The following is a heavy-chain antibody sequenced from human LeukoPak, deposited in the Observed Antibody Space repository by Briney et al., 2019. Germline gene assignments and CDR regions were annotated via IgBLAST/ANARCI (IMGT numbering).Heavy chain of an antibody. J-gene: IGHJ3*02. Sequence: GGSLRLSCAVSGFAFGSEAMSWVRQAPGKGLEWVSSISSSSSYIYYADSVKGRFTISRDNAKNSLYLQMNSLRAEDTAVYYCATDLVGATVDDAFDIWGQGTMVTVSS. V-gene: IGHV3-21*01. CDR1: GFAFGSEA. CDR2: ISSSSSYI. CDR3: ATDLVGATVDDAFDI. D-gene: IGHD1-26*01.